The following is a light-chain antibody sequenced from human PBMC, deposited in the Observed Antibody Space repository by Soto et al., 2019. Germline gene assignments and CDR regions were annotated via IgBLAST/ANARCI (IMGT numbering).Light chain of an antibody. CDR2: DNN. Sequence: QSVLTQPPSVSAAPGQKVTISCSGSSSNIGNNYVSWYQQLPGTAPKLLIYDNNKRPSGIPDRFSGSKSGTSATLGITGLQTGDEADYYCGTWDSSLSGVVFVGGTKVTVL. CDR3: GTWDSSLSGVV. V-gene: IGLV1-51*01. J-gene: IGLJ2*01. CDR1: SSNIGNNY.